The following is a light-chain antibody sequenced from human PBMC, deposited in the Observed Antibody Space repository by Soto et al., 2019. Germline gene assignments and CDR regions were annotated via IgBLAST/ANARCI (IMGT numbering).Light chain of an antibody. V-gene: IGLV1-40*01. CDR2: ANN. Sequence: QSVLTQPPSVSGAPGQRVTISCTGSSSNIGAGYDVHWYQQLPGTAPKLLIYANNNRPAGVPDRFSASKSGTSASLAITGLQAEDEADYYCQSYDTSPSRYVFGTGPKFTVL. J-gene: IGLJ1*01. CDR3: QSYDTSPSRYV. CDR1: SSNIGAGYD.